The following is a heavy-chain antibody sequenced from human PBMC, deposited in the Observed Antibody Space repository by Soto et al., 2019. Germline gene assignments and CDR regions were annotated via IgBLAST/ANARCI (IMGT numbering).Heavy chain of an antibody. CDR1: GGSISSGGYS. D-gene: IGHD5-12*01. V-gene: IGHV4-30-2*01. Sequence: SETLSLTCAVSGGSISSGGYSWSWIRQPPGKGLEWIGYIYHSGSTYYNPSLKSRVTISVDRSKNQFSLKLSSVTAADTAVYYCARVLPADGYNYKSICFDYWGQGTLVTGSS. CDR3: ARVLPADGYNYKSICFDY. J-gene: IGHJ4*02. CDR2: IYHSGST.